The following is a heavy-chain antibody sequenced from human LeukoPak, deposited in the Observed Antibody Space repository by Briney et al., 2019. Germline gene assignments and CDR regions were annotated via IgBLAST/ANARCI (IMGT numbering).Heavy chain of an antibody. Sequence: GASVKVSCKASGYTFTSYDINWVRQATGQGLEWMGWMNPNSGNTGYAQKFQGRVTMTRNTSISTAYMELSSLRSEDTAVYYCARVKVMTIFGVVIPLNYGMDVWDQGTTVTVSS. CDR1: GYTFTSYD. D-gene: IGHD3-3*01. CDR3: ARVKVMTIFGVVIPLNYGMDV. CDR2: MNPNSGNT. V-gene: IGHV1-8*01. J-gene: IGHJ6*02.